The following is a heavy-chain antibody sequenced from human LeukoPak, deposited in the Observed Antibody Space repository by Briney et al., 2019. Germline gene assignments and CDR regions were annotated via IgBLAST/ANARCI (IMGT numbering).Heavy chain of an antibody. Sequence: SETLSLTCTVSGGSISSSSYYWGWIRQPPRKGLEWIGSIYYSGSTYYNPSLKSRVTISVDTSKNQFSLKLSSVTAADTAVYYCARKPIVNSAWYYFDYWGQGTLVTVSS. CDR1: GGSISSSSYY. V-gene: IGHV4-39*07. D-gene: IGHD3-22*01. J-gene: IGHJ4*02. CDR3: ARKPIVNSAWYYFDY. CDR2: IYYSGST.